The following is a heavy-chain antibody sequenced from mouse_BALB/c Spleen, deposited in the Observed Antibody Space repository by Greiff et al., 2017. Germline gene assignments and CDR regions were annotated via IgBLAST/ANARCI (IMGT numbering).Heavy chain of an antibody. V-gene: IGHV1-69*01. CDR3: ARGIYDGYQRFAY. CDR1: GYTFTDYW. CDR2: IDTSDSYT. Sequence: QVQLKQPGAELVMPGASVKMSCKASGYTFTDYWMHWVKQRPGQGLEWIGAIDTSDSYTSYNQKFKGKATLTVDESSSTAYMQLSSLTSEDSAVYYCARGIYDGYQRFAYWGQGTLVTVSA. J-gene: IGHJ3*01. D-gene: IGHD2-3*01.